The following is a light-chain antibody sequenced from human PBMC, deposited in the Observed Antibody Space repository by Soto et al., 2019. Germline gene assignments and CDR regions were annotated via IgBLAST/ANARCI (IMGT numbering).Light chain of an antibody. CDR1: QSVSSN. J-gene: IGKJ1*01. V-gene: IGKV3-15*01. CDR2: GAS. CDR3: QEYNNWRVT. Sequence: EIVMTQSPATLSVSPGERAILSCRASQSVSSNLAWYQQKPGQAPRLLIYGASTRATGIPARFSGSGSGTEFTLTVSRLQSDDFAVYDRQEYNNWRVTCDQGTEVDIK.